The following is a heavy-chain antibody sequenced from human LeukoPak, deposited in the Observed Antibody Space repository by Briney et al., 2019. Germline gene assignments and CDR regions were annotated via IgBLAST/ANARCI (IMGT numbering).Heavy chain of an antibody. CDR2: INWDGDDT. CDR3: AKLDIAAAGE. CDR1: GFTFSSYE. Sequence: GGSLRLSCAASGFTFSSYEMNWVRQAPGKGLEWVSTINWDGDDTVYADSVKGRFTISRDNARNSLYLQLNSLRAEDTAFYYCAKLDIAAAGEWGQGTLVTVSS. J-gene: IGHJ4*02. D-gene: IGHD6-13*01. V-gene: IGHV3-20*04.